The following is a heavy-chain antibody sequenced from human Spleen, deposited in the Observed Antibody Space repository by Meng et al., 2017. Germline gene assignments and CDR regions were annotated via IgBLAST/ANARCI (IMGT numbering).Heavy chain of an antibody. CDR2: IIPIFGTA. CDR1: GGTFSSYA. J-gene: IGHJ4*02. V-gene: IGHV1-69*13. D-gene: IGHD3-22*01. CDR3: ARAKDYYDRSGYYPEPCYFDY. Sequence: SVKVSCKASGGTFSSYAISWVRQAPGQGLEWMGGIIPIFGTANYAQKFQGRVTITADESTSTAYMELSSLRSEDTAVYYCARAKDYYDRSGYYPEPCYFDYWGQGTLVTVSS.